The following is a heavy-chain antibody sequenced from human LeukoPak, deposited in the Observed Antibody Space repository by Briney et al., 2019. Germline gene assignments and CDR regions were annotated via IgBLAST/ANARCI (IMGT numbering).Heavy chain of an antibody. Sequence: PSETLSLTCSVSGYSISSGYYWGWIRQPPGKGLEWIGYIYYSGSTNYNPSLKSRVTISVDTSKNQFSLKLSSVTAADTAVYYCARTPKDYSSSGRWFDPWGQGTLVTVSS. J-gene: IGHJ5*02. D-gene: IGHD6-6*01. CDR2: IYYSGST. V-gene: IGHV4-59*01. CDR3: ARTPKDYSSSGRWFDP. CDR1: GYSISSGYY.